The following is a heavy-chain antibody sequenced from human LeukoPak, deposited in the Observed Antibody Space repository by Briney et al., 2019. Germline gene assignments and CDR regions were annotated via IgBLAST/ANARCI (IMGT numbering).Heavy chain of an antibody. D-gene: IGHD6-13*01. CDR1: GGSISSSSYY. CDR2: INHSGST. V-gene: IGHV4-39*07. J-gene: IGHJ4*02. CDR3: AREIAAAGTVDY. Sequence: SETLSLTCTVSGGSISSSSYYWGWIRQPPGKGLEWIGEINHSGSTNYNPPLKSRVTISVDTSKNQFSLKLSSVTAADTAVYYCAREIAAAGTVDYWGQGTLVTVSS.